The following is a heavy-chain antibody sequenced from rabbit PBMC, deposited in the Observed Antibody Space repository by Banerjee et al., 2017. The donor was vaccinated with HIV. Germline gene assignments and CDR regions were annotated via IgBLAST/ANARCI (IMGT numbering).Heavy chain of an antibody. J-gene: IGHJ4*01. V-gene: IGHV1S45*01. D-gene: IGHD4-2*01. CDR2: IYTGDGDT. CDR3: AKIDAGSSWVKFGL. Sequence: QEQLEESGGDLVKPEGSLTLTCTASGFSFSSYYYMCWVRQAPGKGLEWIACIYTGDGDTYYASWAKGRFTISKTSSTTVTLQMTSLTAADTATYFCAKIDAGSSWVKFGLWGQGTLVTVS. CDR1: GFSFSSYYY.